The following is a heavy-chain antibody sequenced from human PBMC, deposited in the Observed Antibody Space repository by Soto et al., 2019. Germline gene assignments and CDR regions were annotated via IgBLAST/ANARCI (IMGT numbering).Heavy chain of an antibody. CDR1: GGFISNYY. V-gene: IGHV4-4*09. J-gene: IGHJ6*02. CDR3: ARRGGSSSGYYYYAMDV. Sequence: PSETLSLTCTVSGGFISNYYWSWVRQSPGKGLEWIGYIYSNGDTYYNPSLKSRVTISVDTSKNQFSLNLTSVTAADTAVYYCARRGGSSSGYYYYAMDVWGQGTTVTVSS. D-gene: IGHD6-6*01. CDR2: IYSNGDT.